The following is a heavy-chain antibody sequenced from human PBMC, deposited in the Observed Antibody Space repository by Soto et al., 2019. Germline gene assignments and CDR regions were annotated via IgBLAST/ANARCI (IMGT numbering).Heavy chain of an antibody. D-gene: IGHD2-21*01. J-gene: IGHJ4*02. CDR3: ATELGENPASPFDS. V-gene: IGHV1-69*01. CDR2: IIPLFGAA. CDR1: GVTFTSET. Sequence: QVQLVQSGAEVKKPGSSVKVSCKASGVTFTSETISWVRQAPGQGLGWMGGIIPLFGAANYAQKFQGRVTITADESTSTVYMELSSLRSDDMAVYYCATELGENPASPFDSWGQGTLVTVSS.